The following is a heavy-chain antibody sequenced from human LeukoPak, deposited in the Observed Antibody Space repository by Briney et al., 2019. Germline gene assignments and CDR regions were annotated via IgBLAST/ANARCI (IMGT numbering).Heavy chain of an antibody. V-gene: IGHV3-23*01. J-gene: IGHJ1*01. CDR3: AGHMIVVVIRFRGGHFQH. Sequence: GGSLRLSCAASGFTFSSYAMSWVRQAPGKGLEWVSAISGSGGSTYYADSVKGRFTISRDNSKNTLYLQMNSLRAEDTAVYYCAGHMIVVVIRFRGGHFQHWGQGTLVTVSS. CDR2: ISGSGGST. CDR1: GFTFSSYA. D-gene: IGHD3-22*01.